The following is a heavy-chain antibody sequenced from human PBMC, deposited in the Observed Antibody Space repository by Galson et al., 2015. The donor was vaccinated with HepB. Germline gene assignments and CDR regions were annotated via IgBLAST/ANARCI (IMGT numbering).Heavy chain of an antibody. CDR1: GGNYNVYY. CDR2: ISSSGNTTI. V-gene: IGHV3-11*01. Sequence: SLRVSCVDHGGNYNVYYLTWIPQAPGKGLEWVSYISSSGNTTIPYADSVKGRFTIYRDNAKNSLYLQVNSLRAEDTAVYYCARATLGWFDPWGQGTLVTVST. J-gene: IGHJ5*02. D-gene: IGHD2/OR15-2a*01. CDR3: ARATLGWFDP.